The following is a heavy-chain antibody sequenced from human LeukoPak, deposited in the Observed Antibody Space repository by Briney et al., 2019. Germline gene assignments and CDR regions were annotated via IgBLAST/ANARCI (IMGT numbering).Heavy chain of an antibody. D-gene: IGHD5-12*01. J-gene: IGHJ2*01. V-gene: IGHV4-31*03. Sequence: SETLSLTCTVYGGSISSGGYYWSWIRQHPGKGLEWIGYIYYSGSTYYTPSLKNRVTISVATSKNQFSLRLCSVTAVDTAVYYCARGGGGYSWYFDLWGRGTLVTVSS. CDR2: IYYSGST. CDR1: GGSISSGGYY. CDR3: ARGGGGYSWYFDL.